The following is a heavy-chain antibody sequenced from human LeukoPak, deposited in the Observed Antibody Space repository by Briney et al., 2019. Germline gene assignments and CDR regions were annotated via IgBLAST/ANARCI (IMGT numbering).Heavy chain of an antibody. CDR2: IYSGGTT. J-gene: IGHJ4*02. CDR3: ARGTIGVAGTLDF. Sequence: GGSLRLSCTASGFTVSSNYMSWVRQAPGKGLEWVSVIYSGGTTYYADSVKGRFTISRDNSKNTLYLQMNSLRADDTAVYYCARGTIGVAGTLDFWGQGTLVTVSS. CDR1: GFTVSSNY. V-gene: IGHV3-53*01. D-gene: IGHD6-19*01.